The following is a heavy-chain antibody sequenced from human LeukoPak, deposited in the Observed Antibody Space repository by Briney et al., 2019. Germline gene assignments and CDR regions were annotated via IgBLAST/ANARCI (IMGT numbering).Heavy chain of an antibody. D-gene: IGHD3-22*01. Sequence: PSETLSLTCTVSNDSISSYYWSWIRQPPGRGLEWIGYVYYSGSTDYNPSLGCRVSISVDTPRSQFTLNLNSVTAADTAVYYCARGTYYYDSSGYYPYYFDYWGRGTLVTVSS. V-gene: IGHV4-59*01. CDR1: NDSISSYY. J-gene: IGHJ4*02. CDR2: VYYSGST. CDR3: ARGTYYYDSSGYYPYYFDY.